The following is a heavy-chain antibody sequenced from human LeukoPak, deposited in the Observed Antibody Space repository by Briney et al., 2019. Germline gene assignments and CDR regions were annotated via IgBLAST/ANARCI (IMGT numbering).Heavy chain of an antibody. CDR2: IRGDDGTT. D-gene: IGHD3-10*01. CDR3: AKDRQGVYASGSFPDY. CDR1: GFTFDYYA. Sequence: GGSLRLSCAASGFTFDYYAMHWVRQAPGKGLEWVSLIRGDDGTTYYADSVKGRFTISRDNSKNSLYLQMDSLRTEDTAFYYCAKDRQGVYASGSFPDYWGQGTLVTVSS. J-gene: IGHJ4*02. V-gene: IGHV3-43*02.